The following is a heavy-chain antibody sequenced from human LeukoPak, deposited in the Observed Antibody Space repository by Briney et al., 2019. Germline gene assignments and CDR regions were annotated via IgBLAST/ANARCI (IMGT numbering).Heavy chain of an antibody. CDR2: ISGYNGNT. CDR3: ARVETMVRGGYDYYYYGMDV. V-gene: IGHV1-18*04. CDR1: GYTFTNYG. D-gene: IGHD3-10*01. Sequence: ASVKVSCKASGYTFTNYGISWVRQAPGQGLEWMGWISGYNGNTNYAQKVQGRVTMTTDTSTSTAYMELRSLRSDDTAGYYCARVETMVRGGYDYYYYGMDVWGKGTTVTVSA. J-gene: IGHJ6*04.